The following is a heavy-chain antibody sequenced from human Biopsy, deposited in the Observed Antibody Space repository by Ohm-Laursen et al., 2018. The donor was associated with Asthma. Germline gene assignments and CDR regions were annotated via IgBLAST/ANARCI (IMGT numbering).Heavy chain of an antibody. J-gene: IGHJ6*02. Sequence: SETLSLTCDVYPGSFSGFYWTWIRQSPEKGLEWIGETNGRGVTNNNPSLKSRVIISIDTYWNRVSLKLTSVTAADTAVYYCARGPELDVWGQGTTVTVSS. CDR2: TNGRGVT. CDR3: ARGPELDV. V-gene: IGHV4-34*01. CDR1: PGSFSGFY.